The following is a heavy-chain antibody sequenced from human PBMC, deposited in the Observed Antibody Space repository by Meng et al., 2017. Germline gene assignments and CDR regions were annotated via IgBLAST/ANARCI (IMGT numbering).Heavy chain of an antibody. CDR2: INPKSGDT. CDR1: EYNFPNYY. D-gene: IGHD6-25*01. V-gene: IGHV1-2*06. CDR3: ARDEDISAAGKLFGDY. Sequence: HVTLVQSGADIKNPGASVKVSCKPSEYNFPNYYIHWVRRTPGQGLEWMGRINPKSGDTHYAQKFQARVTMTGDTSISTAYMELSGLRSDDTAMYYCARDEDISAAGKLFGDYWGQGTLVTVSS. J-gene: IGHJ4*02.